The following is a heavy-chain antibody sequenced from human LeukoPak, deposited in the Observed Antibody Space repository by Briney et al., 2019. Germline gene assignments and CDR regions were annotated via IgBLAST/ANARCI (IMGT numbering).Heavy chain of an antibody. J-gene: IGHJ6*02. CDR3: AKDRRHYYYEMDV. V-gene: IGHV3-30*18. CDR1: GFTFSSYG. Sequence: GGSLRLSCAASGFTFSSYGMHWVRQAPGKGLEWVAVISYDGSNKYHADSVKGRFTISRDNSKNTLYLQMNSLRAEDTAVYYCAKDRRHYYYEMDVWGQGTTVTVSS. CDR2: ISYDGSNK.